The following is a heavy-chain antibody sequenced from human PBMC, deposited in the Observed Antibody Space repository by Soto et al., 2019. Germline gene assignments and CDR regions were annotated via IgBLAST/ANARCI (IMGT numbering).Heavy chain of an antibody. V-gene: IGHV3-48*03. Sequence: GGSLRLSCAASGFTFSIHEMNWVRQAPGKGLEWVSYISSIGVATYYADSVKGRFTISRDNAKNSLYLQMNSLRAEDTAVYYCAREGRVGGIDYWGQGT. CDR2: ISSIGVAT. CDR1: GFTFSIHE. D-gene: IGHD6-19*01. CDR3: AREGRVGGIDY. J-gene: IGHJ4*02.